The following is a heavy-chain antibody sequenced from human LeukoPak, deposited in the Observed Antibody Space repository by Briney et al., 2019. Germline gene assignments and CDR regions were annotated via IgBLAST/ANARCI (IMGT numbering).Heavy chain of an antibody. J-gene: IGHJ4*01. V-gene: IGHV4-59*11. CDR3: ARDNPPAPLVFCDY. D-gene: IGHD3-3*01. CDR1: GGSISSHY. CDR2: IYYSGST. Sequence: SETLSLTCTVSGGSISSHYWSWIRQPPGKGLEWIGYIYYSGSTNYNPSLKSRVTISVDTSKNQFSLKLSSVTAADTAVYYCARDNPPAPLVFCDYWGHGTLVTVSS.